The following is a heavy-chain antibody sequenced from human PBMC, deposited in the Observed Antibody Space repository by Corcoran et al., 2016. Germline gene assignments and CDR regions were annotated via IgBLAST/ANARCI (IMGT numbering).Heavy chain of an antibody. J-gene: IGHJ4*02. CDR3: AMSMTIYGVVIIYYFDY. Sequence: EVQLVQSGAEVKKPGESLKISCKGSGYSFTSYWIGWVRQMPGKGLAWMGIIYPGDSDTRYSPSFQGQVTISADKSISTAYLQWSSLKASDTAMYYCAMSMTIYGVVIIYYFDYWGQGTLVTGSS. CDR2: IYPGDSDT. CDR1: GYSFTSYW. V-gene: IGHV5-51*01. D-gene: IGHD3-3*01.